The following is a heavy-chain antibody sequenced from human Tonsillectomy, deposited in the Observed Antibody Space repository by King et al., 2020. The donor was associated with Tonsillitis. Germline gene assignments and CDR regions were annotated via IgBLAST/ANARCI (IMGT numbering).Heavy chain of an antibody. CDR2: IYYRGST. V-gene: IGHV4-59*01. Sequence: MQLQESGPGLVKPSETLSLTCTVSGRSISSYYWSWIRQPPGKGLEWIGYIYYRGSTNYNPSLKSRGTISVDTSKNQFSLKLSSVAAADTAVYYCAREDNYYFDYWGQGTLVTVSS. J-gene: IGHJ4*02. CDR1: GRSISSYY. CDR3: AREDNYYFDY. D-gene: IGHD1-1*01.